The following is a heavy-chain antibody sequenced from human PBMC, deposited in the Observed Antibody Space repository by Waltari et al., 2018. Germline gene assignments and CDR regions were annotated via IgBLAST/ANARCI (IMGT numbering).Heavy chain of an antibody. Sequence: QVQLVQSGAAVKKPGASVKVSCKASGYTFTGYYMHWVRQAPGQGLEWMGWINPNSGGTNYAQKFQGRVTMTRDTSISTAYMELSRLRSDDTAVYYCARASSGLRAYYYGMDVWGQGTTVTVSS. CDR1: GYTFTGYY. CDR3: ARASSGLRAYYYGMDV. CDR2: INPNSGGT. D-gene: IGHD2-21*01. V-gene: IGHV1-2*02. J-gene: IGHJ6*02.